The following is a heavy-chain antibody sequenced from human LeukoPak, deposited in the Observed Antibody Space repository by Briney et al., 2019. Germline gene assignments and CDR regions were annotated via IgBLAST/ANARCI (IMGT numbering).Heavy chain of an antibody. CDR3: ARCPGYSYVDY. D-gene: IGHD5-18*01. J-gene: IGHJ4*02. V-gene: IGHV5-51*04. Sequence: GESLKISCKGSGYSFTSYWIGWVRQMPGKGLEWMGSNYPGDSDTRYSPSFQGQFTISADKPISTAYLQWSSLKASDTAMYYCARCPGYSYVDYWGQGTLVTVSS. CDR2: NYPGDSDT. CDR1: GYSFTSYW.